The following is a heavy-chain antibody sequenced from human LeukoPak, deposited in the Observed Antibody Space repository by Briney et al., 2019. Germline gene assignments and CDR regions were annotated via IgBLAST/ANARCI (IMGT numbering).Heavy chain of an antibody. V-gene: IGHV4-4*09. D-gene: IGHD3-10*01. Sequence: SETLSLTCTVSGATRSNHYWSWIRQSPGQGLEWLGYISRSGHTNYNPALKSRVSMSVDSSKNHFSLNLTSVTAADTAIYYCAKLSFGDSQFDQWGQGTLVTVSS. CDR3: AKLSFGDSQFDQ. CDR1: GATRSNHY. CDR2: ISRSGHT. J-gene: IGHJ4*02.